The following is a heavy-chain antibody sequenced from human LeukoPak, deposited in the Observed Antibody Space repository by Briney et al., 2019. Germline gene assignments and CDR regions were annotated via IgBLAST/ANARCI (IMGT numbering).Heavy chain of an antibody. CDR3: AQPIRRCSSTSCPNCSDP. CDR1: GFTFSSYA. J-gene: IGHJ5*02. D-gene: IGHD2-2*01. CDR2: ISGSGGST. Sequence: GGSLRLSCAASGFTFSSYAMSWVRQAPGKGLEWVSAISGSGGSTYYAESVKGRFTISRDKSKNTLYLQINTLRVNDTPVNYCAQPIRRCSSTSCPNCSDPCGQGTLVTVSS. V-gene: IGHV3-23*01.